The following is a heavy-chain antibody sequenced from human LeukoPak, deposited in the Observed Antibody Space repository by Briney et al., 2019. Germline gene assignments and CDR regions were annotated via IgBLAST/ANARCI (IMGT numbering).Heavy chain of an antibody. D-gene: IGHD5-18*01. CDR1: GFTFSRYS. CDR2: ISVSGHKT. CDR3: ATYRQVMLPFES. V-gene: IGHV3-23*01. Sequence: GGSLRLSCAASGFTFSRYSMSWVRQAPGKGLEWVSGISVSGHKTYHADSVKGRFSISRDNSKNMVYLQMNSLRAEDTAIYYCATYRQVMLPFESWGQGTLVTVSS. J-gene: IGHJ4*02.